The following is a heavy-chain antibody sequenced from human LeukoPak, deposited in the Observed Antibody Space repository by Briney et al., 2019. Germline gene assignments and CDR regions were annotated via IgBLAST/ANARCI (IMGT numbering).Heavy chain of an antibody. V-gene: IGHV1-69*13. CDR3: AREAYYDSRHFDY. CDR1: GGTFSSYA. D-gene: IGHD3-22*01. J-gene: IGHJ4*02. Sequence: GASVKVSCKASGGTFSSYAIGWVRQAPGQGLEWMGGIIPIFGTANYAQKFQGRVTITADESTSTAYMELSSLRSEDTAVYYCAREAYYDSRHFDYWGQGTLVTVSS. CDR2: IIPIFGTA.